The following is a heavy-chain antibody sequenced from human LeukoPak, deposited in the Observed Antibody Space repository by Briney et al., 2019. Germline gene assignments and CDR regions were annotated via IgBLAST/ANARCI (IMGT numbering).Heavy chain of an antibody. CDR2: INSIGST. V-gene: IGHV4-4*07. D-gene: IGHD3-10*01. J-gene: IGHJ3*01. CDR3: ARRGY. Sequence: PSETLSLTCTVSGGSISEYYWSWIRQTAGKGLDYIGRINSIGSTNYNPSLKSRVTISVDTSKNQFSLKLSSVTAADTAVYYCARRGYWGQGTMVTVSS. CDR1: GGSISEYY.